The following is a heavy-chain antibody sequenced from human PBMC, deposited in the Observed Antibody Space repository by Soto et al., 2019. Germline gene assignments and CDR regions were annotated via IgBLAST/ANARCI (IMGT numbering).Heavy chain of an antibody. D-gene: IGHD1-26*01. V-gene: IGHV3-33*01. CDR1: GFIFSSYG. CDR2: IWYDGSNK. J-gene: IGHJ6*02. CDR3: ARTQGSGSYYAYYYYYGMDV. Sequence: GGSLRLSCAASGFIFSSYGMHWVRQAPGKGLEWVAVIWYDGSNKYYADSVKGRFTISRDNSKNTLYLQMNSLRAEDTAVYYCARTQGSGSYYAYYYYYGMDVWGQGTTVTVSS.